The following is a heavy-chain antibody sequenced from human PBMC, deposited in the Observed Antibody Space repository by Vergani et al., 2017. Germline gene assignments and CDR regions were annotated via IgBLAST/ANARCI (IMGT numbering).Heavy chain of an antibody. J-gene: IGHJ3*01. V-gene: IGHV3-23*01. CDR2: INNNGGST. D-gene: IGHD2-2*01. CDR3: AKVCGSTSCPYGGGAFDV. CDR1: GFTFNSYA. Sequence: QLLESGGGLIQPGGSLRLSCAASGFTFNSYAMTWVRQAPGKGVEWVSGINNNGGSTYYADPGKGRFTISRDNSKNTLYLQMTDLGAEDTATYYCAKVCGSTSCPYGGGAFDVWGHGTMVTVSS.